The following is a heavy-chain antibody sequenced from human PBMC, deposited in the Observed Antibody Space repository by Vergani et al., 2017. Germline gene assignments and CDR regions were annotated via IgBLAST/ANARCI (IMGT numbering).Heavy chain of an antibody. V-gene: IGHV1-69*09. CDR3: ARGRYYGGSLDAFDI. CDR2: IIPVLGKT. CDR1: GGTFSSYA. Sequence: QVQLVQSGAEVKKPGSSVKVSCKASGGTFSSYAISWVRQVPGQGLEWMGRIIPVLGKTKYAQDFQGRLTITADTSTSTAYMELTSLRSQDTAVYYCARGRYYGGSLDAFDIWGQGTMVTVSS. D-gene: IGHD2-21*01. J-gene: IGHJ3*02.